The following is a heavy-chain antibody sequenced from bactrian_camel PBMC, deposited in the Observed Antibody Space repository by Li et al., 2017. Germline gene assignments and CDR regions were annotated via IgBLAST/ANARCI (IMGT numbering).Heavy chain of an antibody. D-gene: IGHD3*01. CDR1: RYAYSNRC. Sequence: HVQLVESGGGSVQTGGSLRVSCRTSRYAYSNRCMGWFRQGPGKQREVVASIYTGDGERMYTDSVKGRFTISRDNAKNLVDLQMNNLEPEDTAMYYCATINRYCPYAPLSPTSWNYFGQGTQVTVS. V-gene: IGHV3S54*01. CDR2: IYTGDGER. J-gene: IGHJ4*01.